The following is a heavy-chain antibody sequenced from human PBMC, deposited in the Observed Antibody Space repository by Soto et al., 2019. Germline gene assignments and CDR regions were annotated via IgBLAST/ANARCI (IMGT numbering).Heavy chain of an antibody. CDR1: GFTFSSYD. V-gene: IGHV3-13*01. CDR3: ARVAQDFGALDI. CDR2: ITTGDDT. J-gene: IGHJ3*02. D-gene: IGHD3-16*01. Sequence: GESLKISCAASGFTFSSYDMHWVRQVTGKGLEWVSYITTGDDTSYPDSVQGRFTISRENAKNSLYLQMNNLRAGDTAIYYCARVAQDFGALDIWGQGTTVTVSS.